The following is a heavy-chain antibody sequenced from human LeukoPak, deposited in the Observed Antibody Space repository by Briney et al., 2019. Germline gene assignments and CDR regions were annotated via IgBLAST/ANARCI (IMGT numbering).Heavy chain of an antibody. CDR3: ARRITMIVVVILGRGHFDY. CDR1: GFTFSSYS. Sequence: GGSLRLSCAASGFTFSSYSMNWVRQAPGKGLEWVSSISSSGRHIYYADSVKGRFTISRDNAKNSLYLQMNSLRAADTAVYYCARRITMIVVVILGRGHFDYWGQGTLVTVSS. V-gene: IGHV3-21*01. D-gene: IGHD3-22*01. J-gene: IGHJ4*02. CDR2: ISSSGRHI.